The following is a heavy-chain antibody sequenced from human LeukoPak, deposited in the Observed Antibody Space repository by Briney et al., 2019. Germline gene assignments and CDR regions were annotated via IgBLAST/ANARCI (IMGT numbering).Heavy chain of an antibody. CDR3: ARDWDGSGWPIDY. J-gene: IGHJ4*02. V-gene: IGHV3-7*05. CDR2: IKTDGSEK. Sequence: GGSLRLSCAASEFTFSRYWMSWVRQPPAKGLEWVANIKTDGSEKYYVDALKGRFIISRDNAKNSLYLQMNSLRGEDTAVYYCARDWDGSGWPIDYWGQGTLVTVSS. D-gene: IGHD6-19*01. CDR1: EFTFSRYW.